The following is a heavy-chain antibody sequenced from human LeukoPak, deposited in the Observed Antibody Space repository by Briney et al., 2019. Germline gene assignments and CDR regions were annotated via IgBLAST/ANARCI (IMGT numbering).Heavy chain of an antibody. CDR1: GFTFWSYG. Sequence: PGGSLRLSCAASGFTFWSYGMHWVRQAPGKGLEWVALISYDGSNKYFADSVKGRFTISRDNAKNSLYLQMNSLRADDTAVYYCARGGSYVHYWGQGTLVTVSS. J-gene: IGHJ4*02. CDR3: ARGGSYVHY. D-gene: IGHD1-26*01. CDR2: ISYDGSNK. V-gene: IGHV3-30*03.